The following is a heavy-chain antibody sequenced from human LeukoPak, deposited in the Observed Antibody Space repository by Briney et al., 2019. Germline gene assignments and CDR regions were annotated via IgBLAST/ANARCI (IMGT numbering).Heavy chain of an antibody. Sequence: SETLSLTCTVSGGSISTYYWSWIRQPPGKGLEWIGYIHYSGSTNYNPSLKSRVTISVDTSKNLFSLRLTSVTAADTAVYYCARHSQHSRDLGSARSFDYWGQGTLVTVSS. V-gene: IGHV4-59*08. CDR3: ARHSQHSRDLGSARSFDY. J-gene: IGHJ4*02. CDR2: IHYSGST. CDR1: GGSISTYY. D-gene: IGHD7-27*01.